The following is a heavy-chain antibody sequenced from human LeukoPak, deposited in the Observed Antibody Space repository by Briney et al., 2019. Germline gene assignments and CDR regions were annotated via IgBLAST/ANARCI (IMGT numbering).Heavy chain of an antibody. D-gene: IGHD3-22*01. CDR2: IRYDGSNK. V-gene: IGHV3-30*02. Sequence: GGSLRLPCAASGFTFSSYGMHWVRQAPGKGLEWVAFIRYDGSNKYYAGSVKGRFTISRDNSKNTLYLQMNSLRAEDTAVYYCAKDYRYDSSGPDAFDIWGQGTMVTVSS. CDR1: GFTFSSYG. J-gene: IGHJ3*02. CDR3: AKDYRYDSSGPDAFDI.